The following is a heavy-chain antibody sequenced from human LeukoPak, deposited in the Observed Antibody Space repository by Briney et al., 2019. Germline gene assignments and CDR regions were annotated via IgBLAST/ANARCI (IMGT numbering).Heavy chain of an antibody. J-gene: IGHJ5*02. CDR2: ISASGGST. V-gene: IGHV3-23*01. D-gene: IGHD3-10*01. CDR1: GFTVSSNY. CDR3: VKDRYGSFDP. Sequence: GGSLRLSCAASGFTVSSNYMSWVRQAPGKGLEWVSGISASGGSTSYADSVRGRFTISRDNSKNTLYVQMNSLRDEDTAVYFCVKDRYGSFDPWGQGTLVTVSS.